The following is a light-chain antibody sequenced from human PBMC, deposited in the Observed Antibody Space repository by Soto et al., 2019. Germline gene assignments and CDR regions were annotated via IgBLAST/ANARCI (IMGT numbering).Light chain of an antibody. CDR1: QTISSW. J-gene: IGKJ1*01. V-gene: IGKV1-5*03. Sequence: DIQMTQSPSTLSGSVGDRVTITCRASQTISSWLAWYQQKPGKAPKLLIYKASTLKSGVPSRFSGRGSGTEFTLTISSRQPDDFATYYCQHYNSYSEAFRQGTKVELK. CDR2: KAS. CDR3: QHYNSYSEA.